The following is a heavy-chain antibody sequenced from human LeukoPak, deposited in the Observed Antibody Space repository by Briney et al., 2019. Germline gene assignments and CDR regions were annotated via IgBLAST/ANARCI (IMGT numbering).Heavy chain of an antibody. J-gene: IGHJ4*02. CDR1: GFTFSSYA. V-gene: IGHV3-30*04. CDR3: ARGHDYDDY. Sequence: GGSLRFSCAASGFTFSSYAMHWVRQAPGKGLEWVAVISYDGSNKYYADSVKGRFTISRDNAKNSLYLQMNSLRAEDTAVYYCARGHDYDDYWGQGTLVTVSS. D-gene: IGHD4-17*01. CDR2: ISYDGSNK.